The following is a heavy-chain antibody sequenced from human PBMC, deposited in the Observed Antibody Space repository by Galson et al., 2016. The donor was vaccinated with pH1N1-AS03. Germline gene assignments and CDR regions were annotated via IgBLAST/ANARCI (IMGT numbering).Heavy chain of an antibody. J-gene: IGHJ3*02. CDR1: GYTFSDYY. CDR3: SRQPSFYDTSGLPDAFDI. D-gene: IGHD3-22*01. Sequence: SVKVSCKASGYTFSDYYVHWVRQAPGQELEWMGWINPSSGGTKYAQKFQGRVTITRDTSISTAYMELSRLTSDDTAIYYCSRQPSFYDTSGLPDAFDIWGQGTMVTVSS. CDR2: INPSSGGT. V-gene: IGHV1-2*02.